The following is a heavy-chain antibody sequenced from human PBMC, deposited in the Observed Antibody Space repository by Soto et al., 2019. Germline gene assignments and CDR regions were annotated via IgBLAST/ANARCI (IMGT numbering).Heavy chain of an antibody. CDR2: INPNSGGT. CDR3: ARAIVGPTTTGWFDP. Sequence: ASVKVSCKASGYTFTGYYMHWVRQAPGQGLEWMGWINPNSGGTNYAQKFQGRVTMTRDTSISTAYMELSRLRSDDTAVYYCARAIVGPTTTGWFDPWGQGTLVTVSS. CDR1: GYTFTGYY. D-gene: IGHD1-26*01. V-gene: IGHV1-2*02. J-gene: IGHJ5*02.